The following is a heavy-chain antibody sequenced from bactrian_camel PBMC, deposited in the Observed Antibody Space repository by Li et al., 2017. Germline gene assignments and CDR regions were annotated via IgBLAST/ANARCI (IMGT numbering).Heavy chain of an antibody. CDR1: GYSSSLYC. CDR2: LGSDGST. Sequence: VQLVESGGGSVQAGGSLRLSCSASGYSSSLYCMGWFRQAPGKEREFVSALGSDGSTKYADSVKGRFTISKDNDKNTLYLQMNSLKPEDTAMYYCAADLSLLRCSKYEYNYWGQGTQVTVS. D-gene: IGHD2*01. J-gene: IGHJ4*01. CDR3: AADLSLLRCSKYEYNY. V-gene: IGHV3S53*01.